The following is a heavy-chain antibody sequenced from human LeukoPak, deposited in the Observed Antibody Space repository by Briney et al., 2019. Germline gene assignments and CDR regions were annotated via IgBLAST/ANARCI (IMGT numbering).Heavy chain of an antibody. CDR2: IRYAGSNK. CDR1: GFTFNSYS. V-gene: IGHV3-30*02. J-gene: IGHJ4*02. Sequence: GGSLRLSCAASGFTFNSYSMNWVRQAQGKGLEWVAFIRYAGSNKYYADSVKGRFTISRDDSKSTLYLQMNSPRAEDTAVYYCAKGGDYLDYWGQGTLVTVSS. CDR3: AKGGDYLDY.